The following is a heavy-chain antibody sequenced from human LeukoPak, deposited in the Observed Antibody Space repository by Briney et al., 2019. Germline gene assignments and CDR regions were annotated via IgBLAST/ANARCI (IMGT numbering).Heavy chain of an antibody. D-gene: IGHD1-26*01. V-gene: IGHV3-23*01. CDR1: GFTFSSHA. CDR2: LIENGATT. J-gene: IGHJ4*02. CDR3: VKDYQVGNSPAFGDY. Sequence: GGSLRLSCAASGFTFSSHAMSWVRRAPGKGLEWVSGLIENGATTYYADSVKGRFTISRDNSRNTMFLQMNSLRVEDTAVYYCVKDYQVGNSPAFGDYWGQGTLVTISS.